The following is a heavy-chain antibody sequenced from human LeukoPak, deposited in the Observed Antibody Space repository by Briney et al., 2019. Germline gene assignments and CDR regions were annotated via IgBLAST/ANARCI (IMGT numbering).Heavy chain of an antibody. Sequence: PGGSLRLSCAASGFTFSSYATSWVRQAPGKGLEWVSAISGSGGSTYYADSVKGRFTISRDNSKNTLYLQMNSLRAEDTAVYYCAKGNGYNYDGPFDYWGQGTLVTVSS. J-gene: IGHJ4*02. CDR1: GFTFSSYA. D-gene: IGHD5-24*01. CDR2: ISGSGGST. CDR3: AKGNGYNYDGPFDY. V-gene: IGHV3-23*01.